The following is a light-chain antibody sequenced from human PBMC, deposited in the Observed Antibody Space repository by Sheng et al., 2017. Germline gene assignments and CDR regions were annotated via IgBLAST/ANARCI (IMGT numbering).Light chain of an antibody. CDR1: QSVSSSY. CDR3: QQYAVFPPYT. Sequence: EIVLTQSPGTLSLSPGERATLSCRASQSVSSSYLAWYQQKPGQAPRLLIYGASSRATGIPDRFSGSGSGTDFTLTISRLEPEDFATYYCQQYAVFPPYTFGQGTNLEMK. J-gene: IGKJ2*01. V-gene: IGKV3-20*01. CDR2: GAS.